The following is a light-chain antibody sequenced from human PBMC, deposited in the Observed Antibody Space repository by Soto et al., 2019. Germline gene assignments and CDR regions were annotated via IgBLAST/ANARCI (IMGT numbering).Light chain of an antibody. CDR3: QQHANWPLT. J-gene: IGKJ4*01. V-gene: IGKV3D-20*02. CDR2: EAS. Sequence: EIVLTQSPGTLSLSPGERATLSCRASQSLSSNYLAWFQQKPGQAPSLLIYEASSVASGTPDRFSGSGSGTDFTLTISRLEPEDFAVYYCQQHANWPLTFGGGTKVEIK. CDR1: QSLSSNY.